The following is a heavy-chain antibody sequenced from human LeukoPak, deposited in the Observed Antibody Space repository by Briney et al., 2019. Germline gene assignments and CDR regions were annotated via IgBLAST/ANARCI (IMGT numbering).Heavy chain of an antibody. Sequence: GGTLRLSCGASGFTTTYGLTRVRRAPWKGPGLVAGISRSGRSTDYADYVKRRFTISRDNSKNTLKLQMNSLRTEDTAVYYCAKWVVGPNYFDFGGQGTLVTVSS. V-gene: IGHV3-23*01. CDR1: GFTTTYG. CDR2: ISRSGRST. J-gene: IGHJ4*02. CDR3: AKWVVGPNYFDF. D-gene: IGHD1-26*01.